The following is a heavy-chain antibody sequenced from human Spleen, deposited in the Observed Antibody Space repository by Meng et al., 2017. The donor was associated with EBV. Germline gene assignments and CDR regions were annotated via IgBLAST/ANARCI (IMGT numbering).Heavy chain of an antibody. CDR2: VHYTGST. CDR1: GDSISSFYY. CDR3: ARPFPSWQSPRLDPFGA. V-gene: IGHV4-39*01. J-gene: IGHJ5*02. Sequence: LPLRGTGPGQVKPSATLSLTCTVSGDSISSFYYWGWIRQPPGRGLGWIGSVHYTGSTYYSPSLKSRVTVSVDTSKNQFSLRLTSVTAADTAVYYCARPFPSWQSPRLDPFGAWGQGTLVTVSS. D-gene: IGHD6-19*01.